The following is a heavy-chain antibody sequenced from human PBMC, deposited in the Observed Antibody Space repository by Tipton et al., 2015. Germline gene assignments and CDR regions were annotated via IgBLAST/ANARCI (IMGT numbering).Heavy chain of an antibody. CDR2: IFLPGST. V-gene: IGHV4-61*01. CDR3: ARGQDETTSGEYFTH. Sequence: LRLPCSVSGGSVSSGFYYWTWIRQTPAKGLEWIGYIFLPGSTNFNPSLRSRVTISVDTSENQFSLELMSVTAADTGVYFCARGQDETTSGEYFTHWGQGTLVTVSS. CDR1: GGSVSSGFYY. J-gene: IGHJ1*01. D-gene: IGHD2/OR15-2a*01.